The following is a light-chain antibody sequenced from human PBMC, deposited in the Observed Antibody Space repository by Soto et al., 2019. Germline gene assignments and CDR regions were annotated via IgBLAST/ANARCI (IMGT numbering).Light chain of an antibody. Sequence: QSVLTQPASVSGSPGQSITISCTGTSSDVGSYNLVSWYQQHPGTAPKLMIYEGSKRPSGVSNRFSGSKSGNTASLTISGLQAEDEADYYCCSYAGSSTPYVFGTGTKLTVL. J-gene: IGLJ1*01. CDR1: SSDVGSYNL. CDR3: CSYAGSSTPYV. V-gene: IGLV2-23*01. CDR2: EGS.